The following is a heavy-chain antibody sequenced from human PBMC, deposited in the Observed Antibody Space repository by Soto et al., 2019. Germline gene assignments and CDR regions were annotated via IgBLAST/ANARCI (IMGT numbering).Heavy chain of an antibody. V-gene: IGHV3-23*01. CDR2: ISASGGST. CDR1: GFTFSDYA. Sequence: EVQLLESGGVLVQPGGSLRLSCATSGFTFSDYAMTWVRQAPGKGLEWVSAISASGGSTYYADSVKGRFTISRDNSKHTLYLQVNSLRAEDTAVYYCAKDFLRDWGQDYYYGMDVWGQGTTVTVSS. D-gene: IGHD7-27*01. J-gene: IGHJ6*02. CDR3: AKDFLRDWGQDYYYGMDV.